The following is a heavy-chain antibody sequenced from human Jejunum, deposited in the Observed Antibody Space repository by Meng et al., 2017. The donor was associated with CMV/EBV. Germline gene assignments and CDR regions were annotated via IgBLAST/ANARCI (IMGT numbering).Heavy chain of an antibody. CDR2: IYYSGST. CDR1: GDSISSTSYY. D-gene: IGHD1-26*01. Sequence: QLQLRESGLGLVKTSETLSLTCTVSGDSISSTSYYWGWIRQPPGKGLEWIGSIYYSGSTYYNPSLKSRVTISIDTSKNQFSLKLSSVTAADTAVYYCARKVGATDYFDYWGQGTLVTVSS. J-gene: IGHJ4*02. CDR3: ARKVGATDYFDY. V-gene: IGHV4-39*07.